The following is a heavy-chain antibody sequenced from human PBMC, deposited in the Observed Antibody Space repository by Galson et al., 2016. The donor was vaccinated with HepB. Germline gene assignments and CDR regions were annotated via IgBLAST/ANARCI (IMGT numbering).Heavy chain of an antibody. CDR1: GFSVGSYY. D-gene: IGHD2-21*02. CDR3: AVKSGLVVTAGEAFDI. J-gene: IGHJ3*02. Sequence: SLRLSCAASGFSVGSYYMSWVRQAPGKGLEYVSIIYSGGSTDYADSVKGRFTISRGSSKDTLYLQMNNLRAEDTAVYYCAVKSGLVVTAGEAFDIWGLGTMVTVAS. CDR2: IYSGGST. V-gene: IGHV3-53*01.